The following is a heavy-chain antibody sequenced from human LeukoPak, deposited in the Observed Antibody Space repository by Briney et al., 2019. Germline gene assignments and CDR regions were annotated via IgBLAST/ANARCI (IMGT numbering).Heavy chain of an antibody. Sequence: ASVMVSCKASGYTFTGYYMHWVRQAPGQGLEWMGWINPISGGTNYAQKFQGRVTMTRDTSISTAYMELSRRRSDDTAVYYCARDPAADAGYSSSWYLGWFDPWGQGTLVTVSS. CDR1: GYTFTGYY. D-gene: IGHD6-13*01. V-gene: IGHV1-2*02. J-gene: IGHJ5*02. CDR2: INPISGGT. CDR3: ARDPAADAGYSSSWYLGWFDP.